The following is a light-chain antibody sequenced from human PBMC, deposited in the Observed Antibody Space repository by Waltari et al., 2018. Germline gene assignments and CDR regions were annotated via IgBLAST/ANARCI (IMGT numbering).Light chain of an antibody. Sequence: DIVMTQSPLSLPVTPGEPASISCRSSQSLLHSNGYNYLDWYLQKPGQSPQLLIYLGSNRASGVHDRFSGSGSGTDFTLQISRVEAEDVGVYYCMQALQTPTFGGGTKVEIK. CDR3: MQALQTPT. CDR2: LGS. CDR1: QSLLHSNGYNY. V-gene: IGKV2-28*01. J-gene: IGKJ4*01.